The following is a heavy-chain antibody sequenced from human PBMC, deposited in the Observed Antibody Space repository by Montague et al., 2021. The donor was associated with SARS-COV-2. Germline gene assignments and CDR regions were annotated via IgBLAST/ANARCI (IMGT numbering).Heavy chain of an antibody. CDR3: ARITLGSKYYFDF. D-gene: IGHD4-11*01. V-gene: IGHV6-1*01. Sequence: CAISGDSVSSNIATWNWIRQSPSRGLEWLGRTYYRSKWYNDYAESMKSRITINPDTSKHQFSLHLNSVTPEDTAVYYCARITLGSKYYFDFWGQGTLVTVSS. J-gene: IGHJ4*02. CDR1: GDSVSSNIAT. CDR2: TYYRSKWYN.